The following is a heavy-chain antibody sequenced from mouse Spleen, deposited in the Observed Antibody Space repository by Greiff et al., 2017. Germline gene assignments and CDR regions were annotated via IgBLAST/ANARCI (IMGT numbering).Heavy chain of an antibody. Sequence: EVKVVESGGGLVKLGGSLKLSCAASGFTFSSYYMSWVRQTPEKRLEWVATISSGGGSTYYPDSVKGRFTISRDNAKNTLYLQMSSLNSEDTAVYYCARDYYGSSYWYFDVWGAGTTVTVSS. CDR2: ISSGGGST. CDR1: GFTFSSYY. J-gene: IGHJ1*01. V-gene: IGHV5-9*04. D-gene: IGHD1-1*01. CDR3: ARDYYGSSYWYFDV.